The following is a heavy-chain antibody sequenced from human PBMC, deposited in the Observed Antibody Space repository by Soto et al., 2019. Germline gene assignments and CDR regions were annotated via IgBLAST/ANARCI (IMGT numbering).Heavy chain of an antibody. CDR3: AHIRGDLLTGHYYFES. CDR1: GFSLNTRGVG. D-gene: IGHD3-9*01. J-gene: IGHJ4*02. V-gene: IGHV2-5*02. Sequence: QITLKESGPTLVKPTQTLTLTCTFSGFSLNTRGVGVGWIRQPPGKALEWLALISWDGETRYSPSLKSRLNTTKDPSEYLVVITITNTPPLDTATYYSAHIRGDLLTGHYYFESRGQGTLVTVSS. CDR2: ISWDGET.